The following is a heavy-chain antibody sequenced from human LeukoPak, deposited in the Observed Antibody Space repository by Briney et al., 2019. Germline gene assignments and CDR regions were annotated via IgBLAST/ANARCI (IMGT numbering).Heavy chain of an antibody. J-gene: IGHJ4*02. Sequence: SETLSLTSTVSRASVTTYYCSWIRQPPGKGLEWIGYIYYSGSTSYNPSLKGRVTMSVDTSKNQFSLRLSSVTAADTAVYYCARGSDFADFWGQGTLVTVSS. CDR1: RASVTTYY. CDR3: ARGSDFADF. V-gene: IGHV4-59*02. D-gene: IGHD2-21*02. CDR2: IYYSGST.